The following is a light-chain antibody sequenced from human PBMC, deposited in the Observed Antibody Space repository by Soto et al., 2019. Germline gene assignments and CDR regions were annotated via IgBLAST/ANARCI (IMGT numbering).Light chain of an antibody. CDR1: ESISRY. J-gene: IGKJ4*01. CDR2: DAS. V-gene: IGKV1-39*01. Sequence: DIQMTQSPSSLSASVGDRVTITCRASESISRYLNWYRQKPGKAPELLLYDASSLRTGVPSRFTGSGSGTDFTLIISSLQPEDFATFYCQQSYSTPRTFGGGTKVEIK. CDR3: QQSYSTPRT.